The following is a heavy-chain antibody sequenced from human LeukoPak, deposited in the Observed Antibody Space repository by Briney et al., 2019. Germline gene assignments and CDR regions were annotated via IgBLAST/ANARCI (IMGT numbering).Heavy chain of an antibody. Sequence: ASVKVSCKASGGTFSSYAISWVRQAPGQGLEWMGRIIPILGIANYAQKFQGRVTITADKSTSTAYMELSSLRSEDTAVYYCASQASGYEKDYWGQGTLVTVSS. J-gene: IGHJ4*02. CDR1: GGTFSSYA. V-gene: IGHV1-69*04. CDR2: IIPILGIA. CDR3: ASQASGYEKDY. D-gene: IGHD5-12*01.